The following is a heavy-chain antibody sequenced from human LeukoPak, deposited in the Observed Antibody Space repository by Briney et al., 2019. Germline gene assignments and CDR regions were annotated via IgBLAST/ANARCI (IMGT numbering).Heavy chain of an antibody. CDR3: ASWAGNTQSDSWSGPFDY. Sequence: GGPLRLSCAVSGLTFSNFKMNWVRQAPGKGLEWVSYISDSGRSTFYADSVKGRFTISRDNAKNSLYLQMSSLRVEDTAVYYCASWAGNTQSDSWSGPFDYWGQGTLVTVSS. D-gene: IGHD3-3*01. CDR2: ISDSGRST. J-gene: IGHJ4*02. CDR1: GLTFSNFK. V-gene: IGHV3-48*03.